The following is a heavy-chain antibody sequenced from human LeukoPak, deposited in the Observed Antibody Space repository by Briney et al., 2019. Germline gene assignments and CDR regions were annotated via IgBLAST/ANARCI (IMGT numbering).Heavy chain of an antibody. CDR1: GGSISYFY. CDR3: ARAWYYYDSSGYYPFDY. J-gene: IGHJ4*02. CDR2: IYYNGST. D-gene: IGHD3-22*01. V-gene: IGHV4-59*12. Sequence: SETLSLTCTVSGGSISYFYWSWIRQPPGKGLEWIGYIYYNGSTNYNPSLKSRVTISVDTSKNQFFLKLSSVTAADTAVYYCARAWYYYDSSGYYPFDYWGQGTLVTVSS.